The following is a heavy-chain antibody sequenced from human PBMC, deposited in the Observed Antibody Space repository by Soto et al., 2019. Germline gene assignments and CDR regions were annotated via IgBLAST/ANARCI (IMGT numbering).Heavy chain of an antibody. CDR3: AKERDILTGYYPQAPYYGMDV. CDR1: GFTFSSYG. CDR2: ISYDGSNK. Sequence: GGSLRLSCAASGFTFSSYGMHWVRQAPGKGLEWVAVISYDGSNKYYADSVKGRFTISRDNSKNTLYLQMNSLRAEDTAVYYCAKERDILTGYYPQAPYYGMDVWGQGTTVTVSS. V-gene: IGHV3-30*18. D-gene: IGHD3-9*01. J-gene: IGHJ6*02.